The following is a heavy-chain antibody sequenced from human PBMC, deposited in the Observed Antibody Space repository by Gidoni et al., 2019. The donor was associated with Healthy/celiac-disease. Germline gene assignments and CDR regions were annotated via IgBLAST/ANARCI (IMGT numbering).Heavy chain of an antibody. V-gene: IGHV3-33*08. CDR3: ARRGYSYGYRGMDV. J-gene: IGHJ6*02. CDR1: GFTFSSYG. Sequence: QVQLVESGGGVVQPGRSLRLSCAASGFTFSSYGMHWVRQAPGKGLEWVAVIWYDGSNKYYADSVKGRFTISRDNSKNTLYLQMNSLRAEDTAVYYCARRGYSYGYRGMDVWGQGTTVTVSS. D-gene: IGHD5-18*01. CDR2: IWYDGSNK.